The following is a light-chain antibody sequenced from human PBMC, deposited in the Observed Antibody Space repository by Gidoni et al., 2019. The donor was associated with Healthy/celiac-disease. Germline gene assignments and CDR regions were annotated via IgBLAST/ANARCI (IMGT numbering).Light chain of an antibody. CDR3: QQRSDWPLT. V-gene: IGKV3-11*01. CDR2: DAS. Sequence: EIAWTQSPATLSLSPGERATLSCRASQSVDIYLAWYQQKPGQAPRLLIYDASNRATGIPVRFSGSGSGTDFTLTISSLEPEDFALYYCQQRSDWPLTFGGGTKVEIK. J-gene: IGKJ4*01. CDR1: QSVDIY.